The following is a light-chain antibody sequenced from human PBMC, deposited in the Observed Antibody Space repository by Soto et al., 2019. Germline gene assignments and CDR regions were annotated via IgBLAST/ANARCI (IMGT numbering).Light chain of an antibody. CDR1: QSISSY. V-gene: IGKV1-39*01. Sequence: DIQMTQSPSSLSASVGDRVTITCRASQSISSYLNWYQQKPGKAPKLLIYAASSMQSGVPSRFSGRRSGTDFTLPIISLQPEDSSTYYCQQRYSTPTFGQGTKVEIK. J-gene: IGKJ1*01. CDR2: AAS. CDR3: QQRYSTPT.